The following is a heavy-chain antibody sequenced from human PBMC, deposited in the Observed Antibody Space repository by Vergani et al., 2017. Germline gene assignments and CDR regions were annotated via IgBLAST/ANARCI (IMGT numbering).Heavy chain of an antibody. D-gene: IGHD5-18*01. CDR2: ISYDGSNK. J-gene: IGHJ4*02. Sequence: QVQLVESGGGVVQPGRSLRLSCAASGFTFSSYGMHWVRQAPGKGLEWVAVISYDGSNKYYADSVKGRFTISRDNSKNTLYLQMNSLRSEDTAVYYCARGAYSYGYGLTFNYWGQGTLVTVSS. CDR1: GFTFSSYG. CDR3: ARGAYSYGYGLTFNY. V-gene: IGHV3-30*03.